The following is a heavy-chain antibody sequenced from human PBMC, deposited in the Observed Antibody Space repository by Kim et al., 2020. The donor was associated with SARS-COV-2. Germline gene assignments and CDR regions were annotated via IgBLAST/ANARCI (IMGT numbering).Heavy chain of an antibody. J-gene: IGHJ4*02. CDR1: GGSFSGYY. CDR3: ARLAVSTVTTTYFDY. V-gene: IGHV4-34*01. D-gene: IGHD4-17*01. Sequence: SETLSLTCAVYGGSFSGYYWSWIRQPPGKGLEWIGEINHSGSTNYNPSLKSRVTISVDTSKNQFSLKLSSVTAADTAVYYCARLAVSTVTTTYFDYWGQGTLVTVSS. CDR2: INHSGST.